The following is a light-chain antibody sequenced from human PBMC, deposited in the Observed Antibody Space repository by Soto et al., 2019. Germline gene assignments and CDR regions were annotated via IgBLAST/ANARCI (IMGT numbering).Light chain of an antibody. V-gene: IGLV1-40*01. CDR1: SSNIGANYD. Sequence: QAVVTQPPSVSGAPGQRVTISCTGSSSNIGANYDVQWYQQFAGTAPRLLIYGNNNRPSGVPDRISGSKSGTSASLAITGLQAEDEAHYYCQSYDSSLSGVLFGGGTKLTVL. CDR2: GNN. CDR3: QSYDSSLSGVL. J-gene: IGLJ2*01.